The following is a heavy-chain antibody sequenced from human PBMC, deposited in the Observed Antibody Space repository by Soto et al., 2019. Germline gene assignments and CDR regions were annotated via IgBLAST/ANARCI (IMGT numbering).Heavy chain of an antibody. CDR3: ARDTRGTRGFDEMDI. Sequence: ASVKVSCKASGYIFSGHFIHWVRQAPGQGLEWMGCINPKNGDTNYAQKFQGRVTMTRDTSLNLVHMDLSGLRSDDAAVYYCARDTRGTRGFDEMDIWGQGTTVTVSS. D-gene: IGHD2-2*01. V-gene: IGHV1-2*02. J-gene: IGHJ6*02. CDR2: INPKNGDT. CDR1: GYIFSGHF.